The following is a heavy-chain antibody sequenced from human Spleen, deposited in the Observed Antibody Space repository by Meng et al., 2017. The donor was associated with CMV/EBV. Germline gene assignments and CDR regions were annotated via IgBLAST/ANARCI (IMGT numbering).Heavy chain of an antibody. D-gene: IGHD5-12*01. Sequence: AASEFTFNRYGMDWVRQAPGKGLEWVAGISYDGSSKHYEDSVRGRFTISRDNSKNTLYLQMNSLRNEDTAVYYCAKGETGYDSHFDFWGQGILVTVSS. CDR1: EFTFNRYG. V-gene: IGHV3-30*18. J-gene: IGHJ4*02. CDR3: AKGETGYDSHFDF. CDR2: ISYDGSSK.